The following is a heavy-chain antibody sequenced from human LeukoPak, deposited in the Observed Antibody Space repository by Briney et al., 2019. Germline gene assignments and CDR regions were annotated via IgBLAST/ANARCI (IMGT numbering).Heavy chain of an antibody. J-gene: IGHJ6*02. Sequence: GGSLRLSCAASGFTVSSNYMSWVRQAPGRGLEWVSVIYSGGSTYYADSVKGRFTISRDNSKNTLYLQMNSLRAEDTAVYYCARAKIYYYYGMDVWGQGTTVTVSS. CDR1: GFTVSSNY. CDR3: ARAKIYYYYGMDV. V-gene: IGHV3-53*01. CDR2: IYSGGST.